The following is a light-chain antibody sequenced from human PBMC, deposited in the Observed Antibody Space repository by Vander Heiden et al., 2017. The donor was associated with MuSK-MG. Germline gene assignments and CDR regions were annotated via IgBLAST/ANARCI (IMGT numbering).Light chain of an antibody. Sequence: SSDLTQDPAVSVALAQPARTTCRADSLRSYYASWYQQKPGQAPVLVIYGKNNRPSGIPDRFSGASSGNTAALTITGAQAEDEADYYCNSRDSSGNPLYVFGTGTKVTVL. CDR1: SLRSYY. J-gene: IGLJ1*01. V-gene: IGLV3-19*01. CDR3: NSRDSSGNPLYV. CDR2: GKN.